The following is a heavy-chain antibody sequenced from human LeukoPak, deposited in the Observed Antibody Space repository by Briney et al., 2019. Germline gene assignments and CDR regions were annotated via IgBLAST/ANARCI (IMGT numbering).Heavy chain of an antibody. V-gene: IGHV3-7*05. Sequence: PGGSLRLSCAGSGFQFNTYWISWIRQAPGKGLQWLGNIKEDGSETYYVGSLKGRLTISRDNAKNSSFLEMSSLGVADTAVYYCARDVGRFCTRGSCFSDAWGQGTLVTVSS. J-gene: IGHJ5*02. CDR3: ARDVGRFCTRGSCFSDA. CDR1: GFQFNTYW. D-gene: IGHD2-15*01. CDR2: IKEDGSET.